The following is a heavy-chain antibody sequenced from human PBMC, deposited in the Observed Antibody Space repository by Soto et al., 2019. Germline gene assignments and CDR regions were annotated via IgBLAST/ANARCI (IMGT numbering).Heavy chain of an antibody. V-gene: IGHV3-33*01. D-gene: IGHD3-3*01. CDR3: ARAVGPFDY. CDR1: GFIFSTYG. J-gene: IGHJ4*02. Sequence: QVQLVESGGGVVQPGRSLRLSCAASGFIFSTYGMHWVRQAPGKGLEWVAVIWYDGSNKYYADSVKGRFIISRDNSESTLYLQMHSLRAEDTAVYYCARAVGPFDYWGQGPLVTVSS. CDR2: IWYDGSNK.